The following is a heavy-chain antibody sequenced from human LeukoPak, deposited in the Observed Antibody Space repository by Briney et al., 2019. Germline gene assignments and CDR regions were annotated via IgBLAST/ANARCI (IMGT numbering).Heavy chain of an antibody. D-gene: IGHD3-10*01. Sequence: PVRSLRLSCAASGFTFDDYAMHWVRQAPGKGLEWVSSISSSSSYIYYADSVKGRFTISRDNAKNSLYLQMNSLRAEDTAVYYCARRYYYGSGSYFGPSGYWGQGTLVTVSS. V-gene: IGHV3-21*01. CDR1: GFTFDDYA. J-gene: IGHJ4*02. CDR2: ISSSSSYI. CDR3: ARRYYYGSGSYFGPSGY.